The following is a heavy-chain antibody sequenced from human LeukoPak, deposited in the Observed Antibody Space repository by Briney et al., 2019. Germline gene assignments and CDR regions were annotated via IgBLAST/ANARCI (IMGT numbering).Heavy chain of an antibody. V-gene: IGHV1-8*03. Sequence: ASVKVSCKASGYTFTSYDINWVRQATGQGLEWMGWMNPNSGNTGYAQKFQGRVTITRNTSISTAYLEPTSLRSDDTAVYYCATEVNVAYYNVPGNDYRGIDPWGPGTLVAVSS. CDR1: GYTFTSYD. D-gene: IGHD3-10*02. J-gene: IGHJ5*02. CDR3: ATEVNVAYYNVPGNDYRGIDP. CDR2: MNPNSGNT.